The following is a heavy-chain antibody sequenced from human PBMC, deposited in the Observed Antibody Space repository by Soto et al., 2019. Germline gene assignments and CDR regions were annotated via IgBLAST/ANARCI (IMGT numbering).Heavy chain of an antibody. D-gene: IGHD1-26*01. V-gene: IGHV1-3*01. CDR1: GYTFTSYA. CDR2: INAGNGNT. CDR3: ASSGSYWGIDY. Sequence: ASVKVSCKASGYTFTSYAMHWVRQAPGQRLEWMGWINAGNGNTEYSQKFQGRVTITRDTSTSTAYMELSSLRSEDTAVYYCASSGSYWGIDYWGQGTLVTVSS. J-gene: IGHJ4*02.